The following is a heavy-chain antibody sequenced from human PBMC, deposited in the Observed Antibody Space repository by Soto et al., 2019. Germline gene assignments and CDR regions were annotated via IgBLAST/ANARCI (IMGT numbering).Heavy chain of an antibody. CDR1: GTFWHSA. CDR3: ARNHSSGWSQAPYYHYGLDV. D-gene: IGHD6-19*01. J-gene: IGHJ6*02. Sequence: APVKVSCKASGTFWHSASSWVLHALVQCDXGMGGIIVLFGTPKYAQKFQDRVTITADEATSTAYMELSSLKSDDTAVYYCARNHSSGWSQAPYYHYGLDVWGQGTTVTVSS. CDR2: IIVLFGTP. V-gene: IGHV1-69*01.